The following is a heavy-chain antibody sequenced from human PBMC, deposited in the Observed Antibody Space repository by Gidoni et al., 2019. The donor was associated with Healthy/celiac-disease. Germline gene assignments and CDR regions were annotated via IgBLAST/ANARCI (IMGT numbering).Heavy chain of an antibody. D-gene: IGHD3-10*01. CDR1: GYTFTSSY. Sequence: QVQLVQSGAEVKRPGASVTVSCKAYGYTFTSSYMHWVRQAPGQGLEWMGIINPSGGSTSYAQKFQGRVTMTRGTSTSTVYMELSSLRSEDTAVYYCASLRFGELFPEDYWGQGTLVTVSS. V-gene: IGHV1-46*01. CDR3: ASLRFGELFPEDY. CDR2: INPSGGST. J-gene: IGHJ4*02.